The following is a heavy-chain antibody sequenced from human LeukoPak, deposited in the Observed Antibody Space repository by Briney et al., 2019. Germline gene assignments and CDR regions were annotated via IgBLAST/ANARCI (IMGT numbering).Heavy chain of an antibody. CDR3: AKEEPPVEMATVPGKGFDY. Sequence: PGGSLRLSCAASGFTFSSYGMHWVRQAPGKGLEWVAVIWYDGSNKYYVDSVKGRFTISRDNSKNTLYLQMNSLRAEDTAVYYCAKEEPPVEMATVPGKGFDYWGQGTLVTVSS. V-gene: IGHV3-33*06. J-gene: IGHJ4*02. CDR1: GFTFSSYG. CDR2: IWYDGSNK. D-gene: IGHD5-24*01.